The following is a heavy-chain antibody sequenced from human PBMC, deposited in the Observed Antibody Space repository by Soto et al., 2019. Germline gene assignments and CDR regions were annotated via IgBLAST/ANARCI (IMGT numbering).Heavy chain of an antibody. Sequence: PGGSLRLSCAASGFTFSSYAMSWVRQAPGKGLEWVSAISGSGGSTYYADSVKGRFTISRDNSKNTLYLQMNSLRAEDTAVYYCAKVMITFGGVIAPYDYWGQGTLVTVSS. D-gene: IGHD3-16*02. J-gene: IGHJ4*02. CDR1: GFTFSSYA. CDR3: AKVMITFGGVIAPYDY. CDR2: ISGSGGST. V-gene: IGHV3-23*01.